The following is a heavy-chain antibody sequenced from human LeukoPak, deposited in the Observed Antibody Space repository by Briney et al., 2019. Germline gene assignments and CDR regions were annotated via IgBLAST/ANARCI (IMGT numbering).Heavy chain of an antibody. D-gene: IGHD6-13*01. Sequence: GGSLRLSCAASGFTFSTYWMSWVRQAPGKGLEWVANTKHDGSEKYYVDSVKGRFTISRDNAKNSLYLQMNSLRAEDTAMYYCARDSAGNDYWGQGTLVTVSS. V-gene: IGHV3-7*01. CDR3: ARDSAGNDY. CDR1: GFTFSTYW. CDR2: TKHDGSEK. J-gene: IGHJ4*02.